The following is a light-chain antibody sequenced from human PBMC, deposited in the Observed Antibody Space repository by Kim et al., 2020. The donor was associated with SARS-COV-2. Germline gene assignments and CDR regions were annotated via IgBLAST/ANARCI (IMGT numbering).Light chain of an antibody. V-gene: IGLV2-8*01. CDR3: SSYGGSSNLI. J-gene: IGLJ2*01. CDR1: SSDVGGYNY. CDR2: EVN. Sequence: GQSVAISCTGTSSDVGGYNYGSWFQQHPGKAPKLIIFEVNKRPSGVPDRFSGSKSGNTASLTVSELQAEDEADYYCSSYGGSSNLIFGGGTQLTVL.